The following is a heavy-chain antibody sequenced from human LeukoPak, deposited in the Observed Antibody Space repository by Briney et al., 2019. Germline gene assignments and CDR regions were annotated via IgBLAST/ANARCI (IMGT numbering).Heavy chain of an antibody. V-gene: IGHV4-34*01. CDR1: GGSFSGYY. CDR2: INHSGST. CDR3: ARGSMYYDSSGYYYYYYGMDV. Sequence: PSETLSLTCAVYGGSFSGYYWSWIRQPPGKGLEWIGEINHSGSTNYNPSLKSRVTISVDTSKNQFSLKLSSVTAADTAMYYCARGSMYYDSSGYYYYYYGMDVWGQGTTVTVSS. J-gene: IGHJ6*02. D-gene: IGHD3-22*01.